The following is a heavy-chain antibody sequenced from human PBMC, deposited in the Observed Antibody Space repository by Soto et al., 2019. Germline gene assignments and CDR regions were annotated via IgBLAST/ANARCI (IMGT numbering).Heavy chain of an antibody. CDR3: AKDLGAPAAMFYYYSGMDV. Sequence: GGSLRLSCAASGFTFSSYAMSWVRQAPGKGLEWVSAISGSGGSTYYADSVKGRFTISRDNSKNTLYLQMNSLRAEDTAVYYCAKDLGAPAAMFYYYSGMDVWAQGTTVNVSS. CDR2: ISGSGGST. J-gene: IGHJ6*02. D-gene: IGHD2-2*01. V-gene: IGHV3-23*01. CDR1: GFTFSSYA.